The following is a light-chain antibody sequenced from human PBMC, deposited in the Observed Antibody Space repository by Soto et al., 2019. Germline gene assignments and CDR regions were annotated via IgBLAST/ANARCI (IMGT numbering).Light chain of an antibody. CDR2: GAS. Sequence: PGERVTLSCRASQSVSSSYLTWYQQKPGQAPRLLIYGASTRATGIPARFSGSGSGTHFTLTISSLEPEDFAVYYCQQRSNWPPITFGQGTRLEI. CDR1: QSVSSSY. V-gene: IGKV3D-20*02. J-gene: IGKJ5*01. CDR3: QQRSNWPPIT.